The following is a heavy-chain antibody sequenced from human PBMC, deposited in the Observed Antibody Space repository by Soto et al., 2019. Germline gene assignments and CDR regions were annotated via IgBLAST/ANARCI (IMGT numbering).Heavy chain of an antibody. D-gene: IGHD6-19*01. V-gene: IGHV1-18*01. J-gene: IGHJ4*02. Sequence: AASVKVSCKASGYTFTSYGISWVRQAPGQGLEWMGWISAYNGNTNYAQKLQGRVTMTTDTSTSTAYMELRSLRSDDTAVYYCARDLSGIAVAGTFRANWNDYWGQGTLVTVSS. CDR1: GYTFTSYG. CDR3: ARDLSGIAVAGTFRANWNDY. CDR2: ISAYNGNT.